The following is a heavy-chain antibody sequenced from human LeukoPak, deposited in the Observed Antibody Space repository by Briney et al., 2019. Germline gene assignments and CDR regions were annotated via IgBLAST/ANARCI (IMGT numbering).Heavy chain of an antibody. J-gene: IGHJ4*02. Sequence: EESLKISCKGSGYSFTHYWIGWVRQMPGKGLEWMGIIYPNDSDSRYSPAFQGQVSISADKSISTAYLQWSNLRASDTAIYYCARLNYSSTWYPAYWGQGTLVTVSS. CDR2: IYPNDSDS. D-gene: IGHD6-13*01. CDR1: GYSFTHYW. V-gene: IGHV5-51*01. CDR3: ARLNYSSTWYPAY.